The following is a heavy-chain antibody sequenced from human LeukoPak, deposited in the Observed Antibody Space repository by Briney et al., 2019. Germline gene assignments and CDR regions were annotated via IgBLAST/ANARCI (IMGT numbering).Heavy chain of an antibody. CDR1: GGSINSYN. V-gene: IGHV4-59*01. Sequence: SETLSLTRTVSGGSINSYNWSWIRQPPGRGLEWIGYIYYSGSTNYNPSLKSRVTISVDRSKNQFSLKLSSVTAADTAVYYCARDQYYYDSSGYFNWFDPWGQGTLVTVSS. CDR3: ARDQYYYDSSGYFNWFDP. J-gene: IGHJ5*02. D-gene: IGHD3-22*01. CDR2: IYYSGST.